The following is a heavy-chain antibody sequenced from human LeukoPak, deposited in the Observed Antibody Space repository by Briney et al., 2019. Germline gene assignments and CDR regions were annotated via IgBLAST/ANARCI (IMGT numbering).Heavy chain of an antibody. Sequence: PSETLSLTCTVSGGSISSYYWSWIRQPAGKGLEWIGRIYTSGSTNYNPSLKSRVTISVDKSKNQFSLKLSSVTAADTAVYYCARVLAAAARGPYYFDYWGEGTLVTVPS. V-gene: IGHV4-4*07. J-gene: IGHJ4*02. CDR3: ARVLAAAARGPYYFDY. D-gene: IGHD6-13*01. CDR2: IYTSGST. CDR1: GGSISSYY.